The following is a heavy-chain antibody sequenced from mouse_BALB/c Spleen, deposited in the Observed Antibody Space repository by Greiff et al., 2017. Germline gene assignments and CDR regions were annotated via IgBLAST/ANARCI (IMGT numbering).Heavy chain of an antibody. CDR1: GFTFSSYG. J-gene: IGHJ2*01. D-gene: IGHD5-1*01. Sequence: EVKVVESGGDLVKPGGSLKLSCAASGFTFSSYGMSWVRQTPDKRLEWVATISSGGSYTYYPDSVKGRFTISRDNAKNTLYLQMSSLKSEDTAMYYCARHREYDFDYWGQGTTLTVSS. CDR2: ISSGGSYT. V-gene: IGHV5-6*01. CDR3: ARHREYDFDY.